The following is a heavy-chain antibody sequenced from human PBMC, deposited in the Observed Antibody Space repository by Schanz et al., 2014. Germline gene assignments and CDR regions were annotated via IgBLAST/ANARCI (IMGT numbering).Heavy chain of an antibody. CDR3: AREQIMAAAGLVDY. D-gene: IGHD6-13*01. CDR2: ISSSGSYI. Sequence: EVQLVESGGGLVKPGGSLRLSCAASGFTFSSYKMNWVRQAPGKGLEWVSSISSSGSYIHYADAVKGRFTISRDNAKNTLYLQMNSLRAEDTAVYYCAREQIMAAAGLVDYWGHGNLVTVSS. V-gene: IGHV3-21*04. J-gene: IGHJ4*01. CDR1: GFTFSSYK.